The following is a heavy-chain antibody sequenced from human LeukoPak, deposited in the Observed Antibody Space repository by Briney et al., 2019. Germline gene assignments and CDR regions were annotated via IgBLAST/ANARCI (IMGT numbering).Heavy chain of an antibody. CDR1: GFTFSSYS. Sequence: GGSLRLSCAGSGFTFSSYSMNWVRQAPGKGLEWVSAISGSGGSTYYADSVKGRFTISRDNSKNTLYLQMNSLRAEDTAVYYCAKSARYYFDYWGQGTLVTVSS. CDR3: AKSARYYFDY. V-gene: IGHV3-23*01. CDR2: ISGSGGST. J-gene: IGHJ4*02.